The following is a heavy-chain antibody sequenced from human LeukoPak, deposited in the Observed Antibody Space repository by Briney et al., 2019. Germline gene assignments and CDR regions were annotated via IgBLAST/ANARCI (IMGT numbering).Heavy chain of an antibody. CDR1: GFTFSSYW. CDR2: IKQDGSEK. Sequence: GGSLRLSCAASGFTFSSYWMSWVRQAPGKGLEWVTNIKQDGSEKYYVDSVKGRFTISRDNAKNSLYLQMNSLRAEDTAVYYCARDQGPNCSGGSCYPGEGQNWFDPWGQGTLVTVSS. J-gene: IGHJ5*02. V-gene: IGHV3-7*05. CDR3: ARDQGPNCSGGSCYPGEGQNWFDP. D-gene: IGHD2-15*01.